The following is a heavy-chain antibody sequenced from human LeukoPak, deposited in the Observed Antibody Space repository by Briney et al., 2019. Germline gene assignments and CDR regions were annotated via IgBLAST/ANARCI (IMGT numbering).Heavy chain of an antibody. CDR3: ARDVGGYYGSGTHFDY. D-gene: IGHD3-10*01. CDR2: IRYDGSNK. CDR1: GFTFSSYG. J-gene: IGHJ4*02. V-gene: IGHV3-30*02. Sequence: GGSLRLSCAASGFTFSSYGMHWVRQAPGKGLEWVAFIRYDGSNKYYADSVKGRFTISRDNSKNTLYLQMNSLRAEDTAVYYCARDVGGYYGSGTHFDYWGQGTLVTVSS.